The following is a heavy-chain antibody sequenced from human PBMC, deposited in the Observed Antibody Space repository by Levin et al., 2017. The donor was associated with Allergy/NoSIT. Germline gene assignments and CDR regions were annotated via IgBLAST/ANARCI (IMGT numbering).Heavy chain of an antibody. J-gene: IGHJ5*02. CDR1: GYTFTSYD. D-gene: IGHD6-6*01. V-gene: IGHV1-8*01. CDR3: ARGRFSSSPTSANWFDP. Sequence: GASVKVSCKASGYTFTSYDINWVRQATGQGLEWMGWMNPNSGNTGYAQKFQGRVTMTRNTSISTAYMELSSLRSEDTAVYYCARGRFSSSPTSANWFDPWGQGTLVTVSS. CDR2: MNPNSGNT.